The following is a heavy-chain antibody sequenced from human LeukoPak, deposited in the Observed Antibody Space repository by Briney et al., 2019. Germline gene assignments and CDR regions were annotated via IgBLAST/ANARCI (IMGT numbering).Heavy chain of an antibody. Sequence: GGSLRLSCAASGFTFSSYSMNWVRQAPGKGLEWVSSISSSSSYIYYADSVKGRFTISRDNAKNSLYLQMNSLRAEDTAVYYCARDAVLGYCSSTSCYETGWFDPWGQGTLVTVSS. V-gene: IGHV3-21*01. CDR2: ISSSSSYI. CDR3: ARDAVLGYCSSTSCYETGWFDP. CDR1: GFTFSSYS. D-gene: IGHD2-2*01. J-gene: IGHJ5*02.